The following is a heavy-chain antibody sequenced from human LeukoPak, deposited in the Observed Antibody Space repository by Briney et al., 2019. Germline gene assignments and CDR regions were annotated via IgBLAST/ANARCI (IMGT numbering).Heavy chain of an antibody. Sequence: GALVKVSCKASGYTFTYYYIHWMRQAPGQGLEWMGWINPDSGDTSYAQKFQGRVTMTRDTSISTVYVELSRLRSDDTAVYYCARSDSYTWFDPRGQGTLVTVSS. CDR2: INPDSGDT. CDR3: ARSDSYTWFDP. V-gene: IGHV1-2*02. CDR1: GYTFTYYY. D-gene: IGHD2-15*01. J-gene: IGHJ5*02.